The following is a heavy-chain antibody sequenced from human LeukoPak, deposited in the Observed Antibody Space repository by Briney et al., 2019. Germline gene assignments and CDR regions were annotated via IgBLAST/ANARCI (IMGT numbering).Heavy chain of an antibody. D-gene: IGHD2-2*01. Sequence: PGGSLRLSCAASGFIFSSYWMHWVRQAPGKGLVWVSRINSDGSSTSYADSVKGRFTISRDNAKNTLYLQMNSLRAEDTAVYYCARDHGDIVVVPAAIDYWGQGTLVTVSS. CDR3: ARDHGDIVVVPAAIDY. CDR1: GFIFSSYW. CDR2: INSDGSST. J-gene: IGHJ4*02. V-gene: IGHV3-74*01.